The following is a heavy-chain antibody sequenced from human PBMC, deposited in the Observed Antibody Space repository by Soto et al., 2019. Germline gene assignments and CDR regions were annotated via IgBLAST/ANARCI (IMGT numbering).Heavy chain of an antibody. V-gene: IGHV1-69*02. J-gene: IGHJ6*03. CDR2: LIPILGIA. Sequence: QVQLVQSGAEVKKPGSSVKVSCKASGGTFSSYTISWVRQAPGQGLEWMGRLIPILGIANYAQTFQGRVTMTANKSSITVYIELSSMRSEDRAVYYFARTPRYTIALSGCTETVEGYDYYYMDVWGKGTTVTVSS. D-gene: IGHD3-16*02. CDR1: GGTFSSYT. CDR3: ARTPRYTIALSGCTETVEGYDYYYMDV.